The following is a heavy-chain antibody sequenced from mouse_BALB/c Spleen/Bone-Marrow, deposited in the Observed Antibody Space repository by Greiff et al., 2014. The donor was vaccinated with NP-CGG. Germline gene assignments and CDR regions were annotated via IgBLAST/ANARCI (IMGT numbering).Heavy chain of an antibody. J-gene: IGHJ4*01. CDR3: ARGYYVIDY. CDR1: GYTLTSYW. V-gene: IGHV1-7*01. CDR2: INPSSGYT. Sequence: VQLQQSGAELAKPGASVKMSCKASGYTLTSYWMHWVKQRPGQGLEWIGYINPSSGYTEFNPRFKDKATLTADRSSSTAYMQLSSVTSEDSAVYFYARGYYVIDYWGQGTSVTVSS.